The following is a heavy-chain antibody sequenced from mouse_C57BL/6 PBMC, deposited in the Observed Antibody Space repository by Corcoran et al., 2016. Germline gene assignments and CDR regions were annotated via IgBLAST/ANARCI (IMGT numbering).Heavy chain of an antibody. V-gene: IGHV9-3*01. CDR2: INTYSGVP. Sequence: QIQLVQSGPELKKPGETVKISCKASGYTFTTYGMSWVKQAPGKGLKWMGWINTYSGVPTYADDFKGRFAFSLETSASTAYLQINNLKNEDTATYFCARPSDIVLRGGYFDVWGTGTTVTVSS. CDR1: GYTFTTYG. J-gene: IGHJ1*03. CDR3: ARPSDIVLRGGYFDV. D-gene: IGHD1-1*01.